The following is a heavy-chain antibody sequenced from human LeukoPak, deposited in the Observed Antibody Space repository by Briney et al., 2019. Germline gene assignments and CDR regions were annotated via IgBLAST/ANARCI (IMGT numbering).Heavy chain of an antibody. V-gene: IGHV3-30-3*01. CDR3: ARVLSPRYSYGYNY. CDR2: ISDDGNNK. D-gene: IGHD5-18*01. J-gene: IGHJ4*02. CDR1: GFTFSTYA. Sequence: GGSLRLSCAASGFTFSTYAMHWVRQAPGKGLEWVALISDDGNNKFYADSVKGRFTISRGNSKNTLYLQMRSTLYLQMNSLRVEDTAVYYCARVLSPRYSYGYNYWGQGTLVTVSS.